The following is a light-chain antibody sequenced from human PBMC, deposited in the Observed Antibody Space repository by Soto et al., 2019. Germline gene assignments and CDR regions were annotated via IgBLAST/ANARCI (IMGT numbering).Light chain of an antibody. CDR1: QSISTF. Sequence: DIQMTQSPSSLSASVGDRVTITCRASQSISTFLNWYQQKPGKAPKLLIYGASNLESGVPSTFSGSGSATDLNITISSLQPEDFATDYCQQCSSTPLLTFGGGTKVEIK. V-gene: IGKV1-39*01. CDR2: GAS. CDR3: QQCSSTPLLT. J-gene: IGKJ4*01.